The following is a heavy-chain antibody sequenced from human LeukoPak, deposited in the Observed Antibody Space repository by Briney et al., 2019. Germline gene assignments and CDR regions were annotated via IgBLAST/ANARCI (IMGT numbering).Heavy chain of an antibody. J-gene: IGHJ5*02. CDR3: ASGKYRYGDNWFDP. V-gene: IGHV3-30*04. CDR1: EFTFSSYA. Sequence: PGGSLRLSCAASEFTFSSYAMSWVRQAPGKGLEWVAVISYDGSNKYYADSVKGRFTISRDNSKNTLYLQMNSLRAEDTAVYFCASGKYRYGDNWFDPWGQGTLVTVSS. D-gene: IGHD5-18*01. CDR2: ISYDGSNK.